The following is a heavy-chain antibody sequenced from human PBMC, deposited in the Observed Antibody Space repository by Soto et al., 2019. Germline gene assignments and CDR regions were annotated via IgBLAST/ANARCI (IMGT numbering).Heavy chain of an antibody. CDR2: INPNSGGT. D-gene: IGHD3-22*01. J-gene: IGHJ3*02. V-gene: IGHV1-2*02. CDR1: GYTFTGYY. Sequence: ASVKVSCKASGYTFTGYYMHWVRQAPGQGLEWMGWINPNSGGTNYAQKFQGRVTMTRDTSISTAYMELSRLRSDDTAVYYCARGQSSGYYYLRYAFDIWGPGTMVTVSS. CDR3: ARGQSSGYYYLRYAFDI.